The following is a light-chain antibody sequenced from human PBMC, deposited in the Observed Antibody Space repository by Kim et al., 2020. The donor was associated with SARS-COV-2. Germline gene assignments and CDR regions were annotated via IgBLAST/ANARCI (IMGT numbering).Light chain of an antibody. CDR1: SGINVGTYR. V-gene: IGLV5-45*02. CDR2: YKSDSDK. J-gene: IGLJ1*01. Sequence: QPVLTQPSSLSASPGASASLTCTLRSGINVGTYRIYRYQQKPGSPPQYLLRYKSDSDKQQGSGVPSRFSGSKDASANAGILLISGLQSEDEADYYCMIWHSSAFVFGTGTKVTVL. CDR3: MIWHSSAFV.